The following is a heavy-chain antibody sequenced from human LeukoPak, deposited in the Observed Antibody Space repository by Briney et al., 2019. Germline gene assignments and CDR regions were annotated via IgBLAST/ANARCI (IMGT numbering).Heavy chain of an antibody. CDR3: ARGRHSFDSTGYYSYYFDY. V-gene: IGHV4-59*01. CDR2: ISYSGST. CDR1: GGSIRSYY. Sequence: SETLSLTCTVSGGSIRSYYWSWLRQPPEKGLEWIGYISYSGSTNYNPSLKSRVTISVDTSKNQFSLKLSSVTAADRAVYYCARGRHSFDSTGYYSYYFDYWGQGTLVTVSS. D-gene: IGHD3-22*01. J-gene: IGHJ4*02.